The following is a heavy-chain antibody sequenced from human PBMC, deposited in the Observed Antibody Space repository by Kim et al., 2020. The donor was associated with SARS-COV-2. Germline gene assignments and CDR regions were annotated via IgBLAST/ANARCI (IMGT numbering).Heavy chain of an antibody. CDR1: GYSFTSYW. CDR2: IYPGDSDT. Sequence: GESLKISCKGSGYSFTSYWIGWVRQMPGKGLEWMGIIYPGDSDTRYSPSFQGQVTISADKSISTAYLQWSSLKASDTAMYYCARGVDTAMVTGLCAFDIWGQGTMVTVSS. CDR3: ARGVDTAMVTGLCAFDI. V-gene: IGHV5-51*01. J-gene: IGHJ3*02. D-gene: IGHD5-18*01.